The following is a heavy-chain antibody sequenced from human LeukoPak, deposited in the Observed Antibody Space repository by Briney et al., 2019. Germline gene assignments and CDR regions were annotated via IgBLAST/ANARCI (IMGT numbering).Heavy chain of an antibody. CDR2: IHYSGST. Sequence: SETLSLTCTVSGGSISRSSYYWGWIRQPPGKGLEWIGSIHYSGSTNYNPSLKSRVTISVDTSKNQFSLKLSSVTAADTAVYYCASTIVGATYFDYWGQGTLVTVSS. V-gene: IGHV4-39*07. D-gene: IGHD1-26*01. J-gene: IGHJ4*02. CDR1: GGSISRSSYY. CDR3: ASTIVGATYFDY.